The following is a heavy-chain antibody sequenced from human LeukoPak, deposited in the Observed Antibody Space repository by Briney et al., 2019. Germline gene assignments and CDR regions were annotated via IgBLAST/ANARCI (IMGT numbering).Heavy chain of an antibody. CDR2: ISAYNGNT. CDR3: ARDSGYDFPDAFDI. Sequence: GASVKVSCKASGYTFTSYGISWVRQAPGQGLEWMGWISAYNGNTNYAQKLQGRVTMTTDTSTSTAYMELRSLRSDDTAVYYCARDSGYDFPDAFDIWGQGTMVTVSS. D-gene: IGHD3-3*01. V-gene: IGHV1-18*01. J-gene: IGHJ3*02. CDR1: GYTFTSYG.